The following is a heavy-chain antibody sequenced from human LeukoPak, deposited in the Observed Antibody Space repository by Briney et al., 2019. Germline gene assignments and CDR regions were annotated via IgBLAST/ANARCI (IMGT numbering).Heavy chain of an antibody. CDR2: ISSSSSYI. CDR1: GFTFSSYS. J-gene: IGHJ4*02. D-gene: IGHD4-17*01. V-gene: IGHV3-21*01. Sequence: GGSLRLSCAASGFTFSSYSMNWVRQAPGKGLEWVSSISSSSSYIYYADSVKGRFTISRDNAKNSLYLQMNSLRAEDTAVYYCARGTTVTTLHLAYWGQGTLVTVSS. CDR3: ARGTTVTTLHLAY.